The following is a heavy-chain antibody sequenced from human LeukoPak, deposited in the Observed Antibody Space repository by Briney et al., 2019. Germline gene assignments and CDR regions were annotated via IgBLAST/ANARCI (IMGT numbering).Heavy chain of an antibody. CDR3: ARDNGRFGELSHLDY. D-gene: IGHD3-10*01. J-gene: IGHJ4*02. Sequence: PGRSLRLSCAASGFTFSRHALHWVRQAPGKGLEWVATISYDGANKYYADSVKGRFTISRENSKNTLYLDMNSLRAEDTAVYYCARDNGRFGELSHLDYWGQGTLVTVSS. CDR2: ISYDGANK. CDR1: GFTFSRHA. V-gene: IGHV3-30-3*01.